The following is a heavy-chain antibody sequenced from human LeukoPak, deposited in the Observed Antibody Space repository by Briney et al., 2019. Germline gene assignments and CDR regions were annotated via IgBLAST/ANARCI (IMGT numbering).Heavy chain of an antibody. CDR2: IYYSGST. CDR3: ARDSGGEIAATNFDY. Sequence: GSLRLSCAASGFTFSSHWMHWVRQAPGKGLEWIGSIYYSGSTYYNPSLKSRVTISVDTSKNQFSLKLSSVTAADTAVYYCARDSGGEIAATNFDYWGQGTLVTVSS. J-gene: IGHJ4*02. D-gene: IGHD2-15*01. CDR1: GFTFSSHW. V-gene: IGHV4-39*07.